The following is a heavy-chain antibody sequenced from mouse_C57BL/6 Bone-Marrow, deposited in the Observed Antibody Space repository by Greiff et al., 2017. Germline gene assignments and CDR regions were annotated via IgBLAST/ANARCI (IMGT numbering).Heavy chain of an antibody. CDR3: ARNYYGSRYFDV. Sequence: QVQLQQSGPELVKPGASVTISCKASGYAFSSSWMNWVKQRPGKGLEWIGRLYPGDGDTNYNGKFKGTATLTADKSSSTAYMQLSSLTSEDSAVYFCARNYYGSRYFDVWGTGTTVTVSS. V-gene: IGHV1-82*01. CDR2: LYPGDGDT. J-gene: IGHJ1*03. CDR1: GYAFSSSW. D-gene: IGHD1-1*01.